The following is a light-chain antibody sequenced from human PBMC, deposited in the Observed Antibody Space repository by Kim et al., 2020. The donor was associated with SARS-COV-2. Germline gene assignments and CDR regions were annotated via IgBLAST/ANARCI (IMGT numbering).Light chain of an antibody. CDR1: QSISSY. CDR3: QESFNTPPT. Sequence: DIQMTQSPSSLSASVGDRVTITCRASQSISSYLNWYQQKPGKAPNLLIYDASTLQSGAPSRFSGGGSGTEFTLTISSLQPEDFATYYCQESFNTPPTFGQGTKLDI. V-gene: IGKV1-39*01. CDR2: DAS. J-gene: IGKJ2*01.